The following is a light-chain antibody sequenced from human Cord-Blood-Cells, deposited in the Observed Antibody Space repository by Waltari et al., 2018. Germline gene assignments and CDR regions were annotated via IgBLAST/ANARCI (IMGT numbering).Light chain of an antibody. CDR1: QSISSS. J-gene: IGKJ1*01. Sequence: DILLTQRPSSLSVSLGDRVTITCRASQSISSSLNWYQQKPGKAPKLLIYAASSFQSGVPSRFSGSGSGTDFTLTISSLQPEDFATYYCQQSYSTPWTFGQGTKVEIK. CDR2: AAS. V-gene: IGKV1-39*01. CDR3: QQSYSTPWT.